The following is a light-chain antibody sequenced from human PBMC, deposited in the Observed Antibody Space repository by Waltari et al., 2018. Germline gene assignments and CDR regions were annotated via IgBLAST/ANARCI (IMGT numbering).Light chain of an antibody. Sequence: IQLTQSPSSLSASVGDSVTITCRASQGISSNLAWYQQKPGKAPKLLISAASTLQSGVPLRFSGSGSGTDFTLTISSLQPEDFATYYCQQLNSYLITFGQGTRLEIK. V-gene: IGKV1-9*01. CDR2: AAS. CDR3: QQLNSYLIT. J-gene: IGKJ5*01. CDR1: QGISSN.